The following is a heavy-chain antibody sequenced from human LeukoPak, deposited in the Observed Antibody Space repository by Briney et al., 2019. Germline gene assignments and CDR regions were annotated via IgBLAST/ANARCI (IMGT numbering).Heavy chain of an antibody. CDR1: GFTFSSYW. J-gene: IGHJ4*02. CDR3: ARHQKQWLVPFDY. CDR2: IQQGGSEK. D-gene: IGHD6-19*01. Sequence: GGSLRLSCAASGFTFSSYWMSWVRQAPGKGLEWVANIQQGGSEKYSVASVKGRFTISRDNAKNSLYLQMNSLRAEDTAVYYCARHQKQWLVPFDYWGQGTLVTVSS. V-gene: IGHV3-7*04.